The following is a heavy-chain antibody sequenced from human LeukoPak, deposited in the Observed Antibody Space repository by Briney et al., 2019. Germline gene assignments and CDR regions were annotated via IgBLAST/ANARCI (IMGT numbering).Heavy chain of an antibody. D-gene: IGHD2-15*01. Sequence: SETLSLTCAVYGDSFSHYYWNWIRQSPETGLEWIGEIDEIGRTKYNPSLKSRVTISVDRSNNQFSLKLTSVTAADTAVYFCARPTYCSVTTCTGAMDVWGQGTTVTVSS. CDR3: ARPTYCSVTTCTGAMDV. V-gene: IGHV4-34*01. CDR1: GDSFSHYY. CDR2: IDEIGRT. J-gene: IGHJ6*01.